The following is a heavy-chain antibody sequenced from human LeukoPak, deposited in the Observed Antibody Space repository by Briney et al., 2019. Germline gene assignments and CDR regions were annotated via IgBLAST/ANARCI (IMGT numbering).Heavy chain of an antibody. Sequence: GGSVRLSCAASGFTFSIYGMSWVRQAPGKGLEWVSAFSGCGGSTYHADSVKGRLTIPRDNSKNTLYLQMNSLMTEDTAVYYCAVGYSYGTYGFDYWGQGTLVTVSS. CDR3: AVGYSYGTYGFDY. V-gene: IGHV3-23*01. CDR1: GFTFSIYG. D-gene: IGHD5-18*01. J-gene: IGHJ4*02. CDR2: FSGCGGST.